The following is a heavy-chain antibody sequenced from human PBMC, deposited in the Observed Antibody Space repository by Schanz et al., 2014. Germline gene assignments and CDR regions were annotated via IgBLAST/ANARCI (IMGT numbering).Heavy chain of an antibody. CDR2: ISGTGGDDT. J-gene: IGHJ4*02. V-gene: IGHV3-23*01. CDR3: AKDISDTSGKDDY. D-gene: IGHD3-22*01. CDR1: GFSFGTYA. Sequence: EVHLLESGGGLVQPGGSLRLSCAASGFSFGTYAMSWVRQAPGKGLLWVSSISGTGGDDTYYADSVKGRFTISRDNSKNMLFLQMNSLRVEDSAIYYCAKDISDTSGKDDYWGQGTLXTVSS.